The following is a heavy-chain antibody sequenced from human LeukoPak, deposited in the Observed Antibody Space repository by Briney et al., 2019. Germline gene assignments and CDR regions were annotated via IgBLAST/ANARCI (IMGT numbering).Heavy chain of an antibody. CDR1: GGSISNYY. CDR2: IYYSGST. D-gene: IGHD2-21*02. V-gene: IGHV4-59*01. J-gene: IGHJ4*02. Sequence: SETLSLTCTVSGGSISNYYWNWIRQPPGKGLEWIGYIYYSGSTNYNPSLKSRVTISVDTSKNQFSLKLSSVTAADTAVYYCARSLGVTLNYWGQGTLVTVSS. CDR3: ARSLGVTLNY.